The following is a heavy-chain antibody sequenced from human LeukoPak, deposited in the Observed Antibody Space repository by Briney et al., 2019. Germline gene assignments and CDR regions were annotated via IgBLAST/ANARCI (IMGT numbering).Heavy chain of an antibody. CDR1: GGSISSYY. CDR2: IYYSGST. Sequence: SETLSLTCTVSGGSISSYYWGWIRQPPGKGLEWIGYIYYSGSTNYNPSLKSRVTISVDTSKNQFSLKLSSVTAADTAVYYCARVRQQLDDNWFDPWGQGTLVTVSS. CDR3: ARVRQQLDDNWFDP. D-gene: IGHD6-13*01. J-gene: IGHJ5*02. V-gene: IGHV4-59*01.